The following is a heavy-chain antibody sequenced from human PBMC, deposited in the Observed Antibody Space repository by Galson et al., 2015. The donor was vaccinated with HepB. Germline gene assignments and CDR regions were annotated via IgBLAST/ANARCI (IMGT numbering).Heavy chain of an antibody. CDR1: GYTFTSYA. V-gene: IGHV1-3*01. Sequence: SVKVSCKASGYTFTSYAMHWVRQAPGQRLEWMGWINAGNGNTKYSQKLQGRVTITRDTSASTAYMELSSLRSEDTAVYYCASPSPSHYSSSWLHFDYWGQGTLVTVSS. J-gene: IGHJ4*02. CDR2: INAGNGNT. CDR3: ASPSPSHYSSSWLHFDY. D-gene: IGHD6-13*01.